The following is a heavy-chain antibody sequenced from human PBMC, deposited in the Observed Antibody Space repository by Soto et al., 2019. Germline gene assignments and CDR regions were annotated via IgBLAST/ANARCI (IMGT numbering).Heavy chain of an antibody. CDR3: AREVEPLGDIDY. Sequence: ASVKVSCKASGGTFSSYTISWVRQAPGQGLEWMGRIIPILGIANYAQKFQGRVTITADKSTSTAYMELSSLRSEDTAVYYCAREVEPLGDIDYWGQGTLVTVSS. CDR1: GGTFSSYT. D-gene: IGHD3-16*01. J-gene: IGHJ4*02. CDR2: IIPILGIA. V-gene: IGHV1-69*04.